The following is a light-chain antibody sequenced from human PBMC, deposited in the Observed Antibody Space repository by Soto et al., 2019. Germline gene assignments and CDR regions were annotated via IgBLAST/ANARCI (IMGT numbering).Light chain of an antibody. CDR1: QSISSW. Sequence: DIQMTQSPSTLSASVGDRVTITCRASQSISSWLAWYQQKPGKAPNLLIYDASSLESGVPSRFSGSGSGTAFTLTISSLQPDDFATYYCQQYNSYSRTFGQGTKVEVK. CDR3: QQYNSYSRT. V-gene: IGKV1-5*01. J-gene: IGKJ1*01. CDR2: DAS.